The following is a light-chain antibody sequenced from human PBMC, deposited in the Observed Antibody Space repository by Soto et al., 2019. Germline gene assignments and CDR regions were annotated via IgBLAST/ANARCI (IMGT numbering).Light chain of an antibody. CDR1: SSDVGSYNL. J-gene: IGLJ1*01. Sequence: QSVLTQPASVSGSPGQSITISCTGTSSDVGSYNLVSWYQQHPGKAPKLMIYEVSKRPSGVSNRFSGSKSGNTASLTISGLQAEDEADYYWCSYAGSSTFVFGTGTKLTVL. CDR3: CSYAGSSTFV. CDR2: EVS. V-gene: IGLV2-23*02.